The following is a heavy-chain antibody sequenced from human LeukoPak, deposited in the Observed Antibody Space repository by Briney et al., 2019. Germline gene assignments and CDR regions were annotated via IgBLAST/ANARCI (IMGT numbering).Heavy chain of an antibody. V-gene: IGHV4-61*02. Sequence: SETLSLTCTVSGGSISSGSYYWSWIRQPAGKGLEWIGRIYTSGSTNYNPSLKSRVTISVDTSKNQFSLKLSSVTAADTAVYYCARDLEGFWSGYHYGYFDLWGRGTLVTVSS. CDR3: ARDLEGFWSGYHYGYFDL. J-gene: IGHJ2*01. CDR1: GGSISSGSYY. CDR2: IYTSGST. D-gene: IGHD3-3*01.